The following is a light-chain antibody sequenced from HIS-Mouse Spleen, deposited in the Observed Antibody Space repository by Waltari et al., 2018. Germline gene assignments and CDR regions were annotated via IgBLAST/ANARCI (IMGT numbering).Light chain of an antibody. CDR3: YSPDSSGNHRV. CDR2: EDS. V-gene: IGLV3-10*01. Sequence: SYELTQPPSVSVSPGQTARITCSGDALPKKYAYCYQQTSGQAPVLVIYEDSKRPSGIPERFSGSRSGTMATLTISGAQVEDEADYYCYSPDSSGNHRVFGGGTKLTVL. J-gene: IGLJ2*01. CDR1: ALPKKY.